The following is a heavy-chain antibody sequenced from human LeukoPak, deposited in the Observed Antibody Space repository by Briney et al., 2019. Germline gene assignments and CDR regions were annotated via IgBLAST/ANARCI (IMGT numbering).Heavy chain of an antibody. D-gene: IGHD3-10*01. V-gene: IGHV4-39*01. CDR1: GGSISSSSNY. Sequence: SETLSLTCTVSGGSISSSSNYWGWIRQPPGKGLEWIGSIYYSGSTYYNPSLKSRVTISVDTSKNQFSLKLTSVTAADTAVYYCARRLGSRGRFDPWGQGTLVTVSS. CDR2: IYYSGST. CDR3: ARRLGSRGRFDP. J-gene: IGHJ5*02.